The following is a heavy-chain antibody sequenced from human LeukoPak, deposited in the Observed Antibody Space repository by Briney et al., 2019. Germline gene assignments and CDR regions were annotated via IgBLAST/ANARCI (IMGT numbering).Heavy chain of an antibody. D-gene: IGHD6-13*01. V-gene: IGHV4-30-2*01. J-gene: IGHJ3*02. CDR2: IYHNGST. CDR3: ARDRGYGSSWYGDAFDI. Sequence: SETLSLTCTVSGGSISSGGYYWSWIRQPPGKGLEWIGYIYHNGSTYYNPSLRSRVTISVDRSKNQFSLNLSSVTAADTAVYYCARDRGYGSSWYGDAFDIWGQGTMVTVSS. CDR1: GGSISSGGYY.